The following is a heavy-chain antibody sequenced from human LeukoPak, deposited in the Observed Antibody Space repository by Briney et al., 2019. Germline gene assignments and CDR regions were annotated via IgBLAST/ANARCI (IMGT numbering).Heavy chain of an antibody. CDR3: TRVGYIDEGIDY. CDR2: IKQDGSKK. D-gene: IGHD5-24*01. J-gene: IGHJ4*02. CDR1: GFPFGSYW. V-gene: IGHV3-7*04. Sequence: GGSLRLSCVASGFPFGSYWMTWVRQAPGKGLEWVANIKQDGSKKSHVDSVKGRFTISRDNAKNSLYLQMNSLRAEDTAIYYCTRVGYIDEGIDYWGQGTLVTVSS.